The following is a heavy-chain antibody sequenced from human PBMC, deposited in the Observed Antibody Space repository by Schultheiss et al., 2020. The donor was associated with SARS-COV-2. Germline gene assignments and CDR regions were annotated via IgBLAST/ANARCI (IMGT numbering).Heavy chain of an antibody. D-gene: IGHD4/OR15-4a*01. CDR2: INHSGST. CDR1: GGSISSGNW. V-gene: IGHV4-4*02. J-gene: IGHJ4*02. CDR3: ARENTDYRFVAY. Sequence: SQTLSLTCTVSGGSISSGNWWTWVRQPPGKGLEWIGEINHSGSTNYNPSLKSRVTISVDTSKNQFSLKLSSVTAADTAVYYCARENTDYRFVAYWGQGTLVTVSS.